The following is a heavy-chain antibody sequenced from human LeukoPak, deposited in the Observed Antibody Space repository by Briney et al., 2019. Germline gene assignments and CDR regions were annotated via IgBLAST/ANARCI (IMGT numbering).Heavy chain of an antibody. Sequence: GGSLRLSCAASGFSFRSHGMDWVRQAPGKGLEWVSGISPRGDITYYKDSVRGRFTISRDNSKNTLYLQMNSLRAEDTAVYYCAREPDSSGYYYFDYWGQGTLVTVSS. CDR1: GFSFRSHG. CDR3: AREPDSSGYYYFDY. V-gene: IGHV3-23*01. J-gene: IGHJ4*02. CDR2: ISPRGDIT. D-gene: IGHD3-22*01.